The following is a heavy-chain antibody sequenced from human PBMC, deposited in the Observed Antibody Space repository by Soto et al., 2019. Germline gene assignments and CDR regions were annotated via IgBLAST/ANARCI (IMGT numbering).Heavy chain of an antibody. D-gene: IGHD4-17*01. CDR2: ISAYNGNT. Sequence: GASVKVSCKASGYTFTSYGISWVRQAPGQGLEWMGWISAYNGNTNYAQKLQGRVTMTTDTSTSTAYMELRSLRSDDTAVYYCAIELDIYGDYLDYYYGMDVWGQGTTVTVSS. V-gene: IGHV1-18*01. CDR1: GYTFTSYG. CDR3: AIELDIYGDYLDYYYGMDV. J-gene: IGHJ6*02.